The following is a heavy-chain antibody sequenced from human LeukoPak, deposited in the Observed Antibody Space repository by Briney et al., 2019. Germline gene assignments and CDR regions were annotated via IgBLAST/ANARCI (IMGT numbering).Heavy chain of an antibody. CDR3: ARGQYYYGSGSGYYYGMDV. D-gene: IGHD3-10*01. Sequence: SVKVSCKASGGTFSSYAISWVREAPGQGVGWMGGIIPIFGTANYAQKFQGRVTITADESTSTAYMELRSLRSEDTAVYYCARGQYYYGSGSGYYYGMDVWGKGTTVAVSS. CDR1: GGTFSSYA. CDR2: IIPIFGTA. V-gene: IGHV1-69*13. J-gene: IGHJ6*04.